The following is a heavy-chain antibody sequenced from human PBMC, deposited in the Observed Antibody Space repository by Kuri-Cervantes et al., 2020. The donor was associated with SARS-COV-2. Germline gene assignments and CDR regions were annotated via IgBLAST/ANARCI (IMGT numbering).Heavy chain of an antibody. CDR1: GFTFSSYS. Sequence: GGSLRLSCAASGFTFSSYSMNWVRQAPGKGLEWVSYISSSSSTIYYADSVKGRFTISRDNAKNSLYLQMNSLRAEDTAVYYCAGSMVRGPYSVAYYYYYMDVWGKGTTVTVSS. CDR2: ISSSSSTI. J-gene: IGHJ6*03. CDR3: AGSMVRGPYSVAYYYYYMDV. D-gene: IGHD3-10*01. V-gene: IGHV3-48*01.